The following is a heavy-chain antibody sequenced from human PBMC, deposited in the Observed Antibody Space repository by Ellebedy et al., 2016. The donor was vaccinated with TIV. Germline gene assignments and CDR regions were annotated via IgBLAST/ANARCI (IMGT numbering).Heavy chain of an antibody. CDR3: ARWDSGFLSGVYYNYGMDV. CDR1: GYIFSGHF. Sequence: ASVKVSXKASGYIFSGHFVHWMRQAPGQGLEWLGWINPNSGETSSAQRFQGRVTLTRDTSTNTAYMELSSLRSEDTAVYYCARWDSGFLSGVYYNYGMDVWGQGTTVTVSS. V-gene: IGHV1-2*02. D-gene: IGHD5-12*01. CDR2: INPNSGET. J-gene: IGHJ6*02.